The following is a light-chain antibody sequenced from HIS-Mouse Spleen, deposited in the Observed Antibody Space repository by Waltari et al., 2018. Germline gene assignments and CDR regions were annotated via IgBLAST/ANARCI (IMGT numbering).Light chain of an antibody. CDR2: DVS. Sequence: EIVLTQSPATLSLSPGERATLYCRASQSVSSYLAWYQQKPGQSPRLLIYDVSNRATGITARFSGSGSGTDFTLTISSLEPEDFAVYYCQQRSNWPPLTFGGGTKVEIK. J-gene: IGKJ4*01. CDR3: QQRSNWPPLT. CDR1: QSVSSY. V-gene: IGKV3-11*01.